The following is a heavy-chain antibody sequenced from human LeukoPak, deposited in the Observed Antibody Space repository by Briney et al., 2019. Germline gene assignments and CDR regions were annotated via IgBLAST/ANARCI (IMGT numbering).Heavy chain of an antibody. CDR2: ISSSGSTI. CDR1: GFTFSDYY. CDR3: ARGPASPWYYDFWSGYFDY. D-gene: IGHD3-3*01. Sequence: GGSLRLSCAASGFTFSDYYMSWIRQAPGKGLEWVSYISSSGSTIYYADSVKGRFTISRDNAKNSLYLQMNSLRAEDTAVYYCARGPASPWYYDFWSGYFDYWGRGTLVTVSS. V-gene: IGHV3-11*01. J-gene: IGHJ4*02.